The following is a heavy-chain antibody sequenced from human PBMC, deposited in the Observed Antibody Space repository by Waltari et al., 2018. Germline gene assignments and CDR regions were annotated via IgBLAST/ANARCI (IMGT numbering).Heavy chain of an antibody. CDR2: VTSTGKT. D-gene: IGHD2-15*01. CDR3: ARDRGRGLYLDV. Sequence: QLQESGPGLVKPSGTLSLSWAVSGASVTSANWWSWVRQSPQRGLEWIGQVTSTGKTNYSPSFASRVTMSLDASNNQFSLKVTSATAADTAVYYCARDRGRGLYLDVWGPGTLVTVSP. J-gene: IGHJ4*02. CDR1: GASVTSANW. V-gene: IGHV4-4*02.